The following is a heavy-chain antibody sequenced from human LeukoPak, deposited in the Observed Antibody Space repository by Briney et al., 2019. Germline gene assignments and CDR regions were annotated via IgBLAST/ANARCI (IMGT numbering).Heavy chain of an antibody. V-gene: IGHV1-8*01. D-gene: IGHD6-13*01. CDR3: ARVVAAAGKGLGRLFDY. CDR2: MNPNSGNT. CDR1: GYTFTSND. J-gene: IGHJ4*02. Sequence: ASVKVSCNASGYTFTSNDINWVRQATGQGLEWMGWMNPNSGNTGYAQKFQGRVTMTRDTSISTAYMELSSLRSEDTAVYYCARVVAAAGKGLGRLFDYWGQGTLVTVSA.